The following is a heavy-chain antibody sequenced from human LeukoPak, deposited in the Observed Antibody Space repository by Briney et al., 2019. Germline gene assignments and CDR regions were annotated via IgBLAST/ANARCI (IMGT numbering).Heavy chain of an antibody. D-gene: IGHD1-14*01. CDR2: ISYDGSNK. Sequence: PGGSLRLSCAASGFTFSYYAMHWVRQAPGKGLEGVAVISYDGSNKYYADSVKGRFTISRDDSKNIVYLQMNNLRSEDTAVYFCATERPGSRTLDSWGQGTLVTVSS. J-gene: IGHJ4*02. CDR1: GFTFSYYA. CDR3: ATERPGSRTLDS. V-gene: IGHV3-30*14.